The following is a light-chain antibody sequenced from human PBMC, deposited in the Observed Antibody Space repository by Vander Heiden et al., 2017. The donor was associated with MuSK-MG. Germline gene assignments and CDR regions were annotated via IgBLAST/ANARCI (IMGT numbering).Light chain of an antibody. CDR2: WAS. V-gene: IGKV4-1*01. Sequence: DIVMTQSPDSLAVSLGERATINCKSSQSVLYSSNNKNYLAWYQQKPGQPPKLLIYWASTRESGVPDRFSGSGSGTDFTLTISSLQAEDVAVYYCQQYYSTCTFGQGTKVXIK. J-gene: IGKJ1*01. CDR3: QQYYSTCT. CDR1: QSVLYSSNNKNY.